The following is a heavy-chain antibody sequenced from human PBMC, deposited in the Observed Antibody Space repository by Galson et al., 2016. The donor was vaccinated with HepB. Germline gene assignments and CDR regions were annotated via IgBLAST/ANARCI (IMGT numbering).Heavy chain of an antibody. CDR2: IYSGDSDT. V-gene: IGHV5-51*01. Sequence: QSGAEVKKPGESLKISCKGSGYTFTNFWIGWVRQMPGKGLEWMGIIYSGDSDTTYSPSFQGQVTISADKSISTAYLQWSSLTASDTAMYHCARQASPRPYYYDSSTFWGDAFDIWGQGTMVTVSS. J-gene: IGHJ3*02. CDR1: GYTFTNFW. CDR3: ARQASPRPYYYDSSTFWGDAFDI. D-gene: IGHD3-22*01.